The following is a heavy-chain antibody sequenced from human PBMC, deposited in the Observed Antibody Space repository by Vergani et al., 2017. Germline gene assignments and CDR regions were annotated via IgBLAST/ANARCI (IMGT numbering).Heavy chain of an antibody. V-gene: IGHV1-69*01. CDR3: ASRDITIFGVVIIRGYYYYGMDV. CDR2: IIPIFGTA. D-gene: IGHD3-3*01. J-gene: IGHJ6*02. CDR1: GGTFSSYA. Sequence: QVQLVQSGAEVKKPGSSVKVSCKASGGTFSSYAISWVRQAPGQGLEWMGGIIPIFGTANYAQKFQGRVTITADESTSTPYMELSSLRSEDTAVYYCASRDITIFGVVIIRGYYYYGMDVWGQGTTVTVSS.